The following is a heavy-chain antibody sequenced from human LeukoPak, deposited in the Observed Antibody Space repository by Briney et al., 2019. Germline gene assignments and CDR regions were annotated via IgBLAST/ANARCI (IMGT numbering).Heavy chain of an antibody. CDR3: AREIKEDYFDY. Sequence: SHTLSLTCTVSTVSFSSFYWSWLRQPAGKGLEWIGRIYTSGSTNYKPSLRSRVTMSVDMSKSQFSLKLSSVTDADTAVYYCAREIKEDYFDYWGQGTLVVVSS. V-gene: IGHV4-4*07. CDR1: TVSFSSFY. J-gene: IGHJ4*02. CDR2: IYTSGST.